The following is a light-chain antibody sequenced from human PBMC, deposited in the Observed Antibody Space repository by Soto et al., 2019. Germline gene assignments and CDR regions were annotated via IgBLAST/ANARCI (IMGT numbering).Light chain of an antibody. CDR3: QQTPSSPLT. CDR2: TAS. CDR1: QSIDMF. Sequence: DIHMTQSPSSLSASVGDRVTITCRASQSIDMFLNWYQQRPGKVPKLVISTASTLESGVPSRFSGSGSGSDFTLTISTLQPEDFATYYCQQTPSSPLTFGGGTKVEI. J-gene: IGKJ4*01. V-gene: IGKV1-39*01.